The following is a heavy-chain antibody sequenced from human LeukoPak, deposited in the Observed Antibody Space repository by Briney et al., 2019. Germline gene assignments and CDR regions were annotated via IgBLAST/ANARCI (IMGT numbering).Heavy chain of an antibody. V-gene: IGHV3-30*04. D-gene: IGHD3-10*01. CDR1: AFTFSSYA. CDR2: ISYDGSNK. CDR3: AKGKDYYLDY. J-gene: IGHJ4*02. Sequence: PGRSLRLSCAASAFTFSSYAMHWVRQAPGKGLEWVAVISYDGSNKYYADSVKGRITISRDNSKNTLYVQMNSLRAEDKAVYYCAKGKDYYLDYWGQGTLVTVSS.